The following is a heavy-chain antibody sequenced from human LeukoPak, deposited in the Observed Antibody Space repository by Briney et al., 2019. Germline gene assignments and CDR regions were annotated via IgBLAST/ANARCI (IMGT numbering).Heavy chain of an antibody. CDR1: GYSFTSYW. V-gene: IGHV5-51*01. CDR3: ASGFRYSSSWPDAFDI. J-gene: IGHJ3*02. D-gene: IGHD6-13*01. CDR2: IYPGDSDT. Sequence: AGESLKISCKGSGYSFTSYWIGWARQMPGKGLEWMGIIYPGDSDTRYSPSFQGQVTISADKSISTAYLQWSSLKASDTAMYYCASGFRYSSSWPDAFDIWGQGTMVTVSS.